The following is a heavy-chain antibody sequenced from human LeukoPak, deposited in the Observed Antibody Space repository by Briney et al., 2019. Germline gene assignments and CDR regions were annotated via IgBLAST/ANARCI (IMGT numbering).Heavy chain of an antibody. CDR2: ISGSGGST. CDR3: ARDRNPDTATKNDAFDI. D-gene: IGHD5-18*01. J-gene: IGHJ3*02. V-gene: IGHV3-23*01. Sequence: SGGSLRLSCAASGFTFSSYGMSWVRQAPGKGLEWVSAISGSGGSTYYADSVKGRFTISRDNSKNTLYLQMNSLRAEDTAVYYCARDRNPDTATKNDAFDIWGQGTMVTVSS. CDR1: GFTFSSYG.